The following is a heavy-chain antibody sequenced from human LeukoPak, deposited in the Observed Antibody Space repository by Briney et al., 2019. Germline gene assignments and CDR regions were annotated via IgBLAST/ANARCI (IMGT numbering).Heavy chain of an antibody. CDR2: IYTSGST. CDR1: GGSIRTYY. CDR3: ARGDFYRYYFDY. J-gene: IGHJ4*02. V-gene: IGHV4-4*09. Sequence: SETLSLTCTVSGGSIRTYYWSWIRQPPGKGREGIGYIYTSGSTNYNPSLKSRVTMSLDTSENQFSLKLSSVTAADTAVYYCARGDFYRYYFDYWGQGTLVTVSS. D-gene: IGHD2/OR15-2a*01.